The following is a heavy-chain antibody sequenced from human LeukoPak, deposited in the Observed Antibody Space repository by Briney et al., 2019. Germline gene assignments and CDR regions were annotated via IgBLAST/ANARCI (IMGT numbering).Heavy chain of an antibody. J-gene: IGHJ4*02. D-gene: IGHD4-17*01. CDR2: IHYSGST. CDR1: GSSISSYY. CDR3: ARHNIAYGRIYYFDY. Sequence: SETLSLTCTVSGSSISSYYWSWIRQPPGKGLEWIGYIHYSGSTNYNPSLQSRVTISVDTSKNQFSLRLNSVTAADTAVFYCARHNIAYGRIYYFDYWGQGTLVTVSS. V-gene: IGHV4-59*08.